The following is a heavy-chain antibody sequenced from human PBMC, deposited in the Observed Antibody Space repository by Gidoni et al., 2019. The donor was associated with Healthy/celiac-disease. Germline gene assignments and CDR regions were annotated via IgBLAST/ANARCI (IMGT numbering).Heavy chain of an antibody. D-gene: IGHD3-10*01. Sequence: QLQLQESGPGLVKPSETLSLTCTVSGGSISSSSYYWGWIRQPPGKGLEWIGSIYYSGSTYYNPSLKSRVTISVDTSKNQFSLKLSSVTAADTAVYYCARVRIRGVTAKRPSTPEKNWFDPWGQGTLVTVSS. CDR3: ARVRIRGVTAKRPSTPEKNWFDP. V-gene: IGHV4-39*07. CDR1: GGSISSSSYY. J-gene: IGHJ5*02. CDR2: IYYSGST.